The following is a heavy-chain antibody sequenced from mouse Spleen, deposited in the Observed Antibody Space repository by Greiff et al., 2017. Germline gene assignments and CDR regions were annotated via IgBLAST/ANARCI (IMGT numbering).Heavy chain of an antibody. CDR1: GFTFSSYA. CDR3: ASDRYGYYFDY. J-gene: IGHJ2*01. D-gene: IGHD2-14*01. CDR2: ISSGGGNT. Sequence: EVQLVESGGGLVKLGVSLKLSCAASGFTFSSYAMSWVRQTPEKRLEWVATISSGGGNTYYPDSVKGRFTISRDNAKNTLYLQMSSLKSEDTAMYYCASDRYGYYFDYWGQGTTLTVSS. V-gene: IGHV5-9-3*01.